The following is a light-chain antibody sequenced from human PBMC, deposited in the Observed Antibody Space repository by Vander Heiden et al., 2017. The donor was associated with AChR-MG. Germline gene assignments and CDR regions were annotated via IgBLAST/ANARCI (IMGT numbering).Light chain of an antibody. Sequence: AIRITQSPSSLSASTGDRVTITCRASQGISSYLAWYQQKPGKAPKLLIYAASTLQSGVTSRFSGSGSGTDFTLTISCLQSEDFATYYCQQDDSYPRTFGQGTKVEIK. J-gene: IGKJ1*01. CDR3: QQDDSYPRT. CDR2: AAS. CDR1: QGISSY. V-gene: IGKV1-8*01.